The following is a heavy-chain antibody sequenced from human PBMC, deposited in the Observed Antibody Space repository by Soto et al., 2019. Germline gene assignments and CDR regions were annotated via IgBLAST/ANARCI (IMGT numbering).Heavy chain of an antibody. V-gene: IGHV3-23*01. CDR3: AKDRRYNWNDDSHRFYYYMDV. CDR1: GFSFDRYA. Sequence: EVQLLESGGGLVQPGGSLRLSCAASGFSFDRYAMNWVRQAPGKGLEWVSTISGSDGSTYYADSVKGRFTTSRDNSKNTLFLQLNRMRAEDTAVYYCAKDRRYNWNDDSHRFYYYMDVWGKGTRISVSS. CDR2: ISGSDGST. J-gene: IGHJ6*03. D-gene: IGHD1-20*01.